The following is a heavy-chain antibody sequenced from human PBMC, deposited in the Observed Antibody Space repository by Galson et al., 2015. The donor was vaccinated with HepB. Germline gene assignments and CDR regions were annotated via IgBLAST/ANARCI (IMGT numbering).Heavy chain of an antibody. D-gene: IGHD6-13*01. CDR2: IYISGST. J-gene: IGHJ6*03. CDR1: GGSISSYF. V-gene: IGHV4-4*07. Sequence: SETLSLTCTVSGGSISSYFCNWIRQPAGKGLEWIGHIYISGSTNYNPSLKSRVTMSVDTSKNQFSLKLSSVTAADTAVYYCARAGSSSWYNSNYFYMDVWGKGTTVTVSS. CDR3: ARAGSSSWYNSNYFYMDV.